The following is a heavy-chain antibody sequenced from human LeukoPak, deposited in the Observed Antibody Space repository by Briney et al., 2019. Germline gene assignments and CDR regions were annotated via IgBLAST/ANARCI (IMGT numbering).Heavy chain of an antibody. CDR2: IKDDGSEK. Sequence: GGSLRLSCAASGITFTDYWMSWVRQAPGKGPEWVANIKDDGSEKYYMGSVKGRFTISRDNAKNSLYLQMNSLRAEDTAVYYCARIYGANSKYYFDYWGQGTLVTVSS. V-gene: IGHV3-7*01. D-gene: IGHD4-23*01. CDR1: GITFTDYW. J-gene: IGHJ4*02. CDR3: ARIYGANSKYYFDY.